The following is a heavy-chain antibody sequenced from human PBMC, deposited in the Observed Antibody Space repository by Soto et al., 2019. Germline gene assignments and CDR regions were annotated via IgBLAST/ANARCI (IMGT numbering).Heavy chain of an antibody. J-gene: IGHJ4*02. CDR1: GGTFNNDA. Sequence: QVQLVQSGAEVKKPGSSVKVSCKASGGTFNNDAISWVRQAPGQRLEWMGGIIPLFGAPNYAPDFQGRVTITADESTTTVYMELSRLTSEDTAMYFCAKARGESPMVQDDFFDYWGQGPLVSVAS. V-gene: IGHV1-69*01. D-gene: IGHD1-1*01. CDR3: AKARGESPMVQDDFFDY. CDR2: IIPLFGAP.